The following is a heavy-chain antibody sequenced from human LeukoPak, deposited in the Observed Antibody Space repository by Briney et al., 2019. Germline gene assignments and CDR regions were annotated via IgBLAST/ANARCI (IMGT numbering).Heavy chain of an antibody. CDR1: GLTFSSYG. V-gene: IGHV3-30*02. Sequence: GSLGLSWAASGLTFSSYGMHWVRQAPGKGLEWVAFIRYDGSNKYYADSVKGRFTISRDNSKNTLYLQMNSLRSEDTAVYYCATSGGLGAAFGIWGQGTMVTVSS. D-gene: IGHD4-23*01. CDR3: ATSGGLGAAFGI. J-gene: IGHJ3*02. CDR2: IRYDGSNK.